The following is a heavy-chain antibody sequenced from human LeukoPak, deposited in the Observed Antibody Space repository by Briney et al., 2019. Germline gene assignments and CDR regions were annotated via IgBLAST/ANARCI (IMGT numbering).Heavy chain of an antibody. J-gene: IGHJ6*04. V-gene: IGHV3-30*04. D-gene: IGHD5-18*01. CDR1: GFTFSSYA. CDR3: ARDPDTAMVYYYYGMDV. CDR2: ISYDGSNK. Sequence: RGSLRLSCAASGFTFSSYAMHWVRQAPGKGLEWVAVISYDGSNKYYADSVKGRFTISRDNSKNTLYLQMNSLRAEDTAVYYCARDPDTAMVYYYYGMDVWGKGTTVTVSS.